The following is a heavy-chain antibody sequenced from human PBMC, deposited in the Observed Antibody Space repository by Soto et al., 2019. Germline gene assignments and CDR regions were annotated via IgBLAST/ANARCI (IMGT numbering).Heavy chain of an antibody. Sequence: QLQLQESGPGLVKPSETLSLTCTVSGGSISSSSYYWGWIRQPPGKGLEWIGSIYYSGSTYYNPSLRSRVTISVDTSRNQFSLKLSSVTAADTAVYYCASLWFGELLPHYWGQGTLVTVSS. J-gene: IGHJ4*02. CDR3: ASLWFGELLPHY. CDR1: GGSISSSSYY. CDR2: IYYSGST. D-gene: IGHD3-10*01. V-gene: IGHV4-39*01.